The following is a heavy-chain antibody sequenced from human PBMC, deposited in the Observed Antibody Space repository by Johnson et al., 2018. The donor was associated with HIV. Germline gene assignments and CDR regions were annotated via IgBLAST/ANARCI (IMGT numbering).Heavy chain of an antibody. V-gene: IGHV3-30*03. CDR3: ARERNYGTHAAFDI. Sequence: QMLLVESGGGAVQPGRSLRLSCAASGFTFSSYGMHWVRQAPGKGLEWVAVISYDGSNKYYADSVKGRFTISRDNSKKTLYLQMNSLRAEDTAVYYCARERNYGTHAAFDIWGQGTMVTVSS. D-gene: IGHD1-7*01. J-gene: IGHJ3*02. CDR2: ISYDGSNK. CDR1: GFTFSSYG.